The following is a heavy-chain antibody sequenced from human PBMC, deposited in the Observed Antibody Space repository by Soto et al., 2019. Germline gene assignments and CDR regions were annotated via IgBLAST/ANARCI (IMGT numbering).Heavy chain of an antibody. Sequence: GGSLRLSCAASGLTFSSFWMSWVRQAPGKGLEWVSAISGSGGSTYYADSVKGRFTISRDNSKNTLYLQMNSLRAEDTAVYYCAKESGSYSGGAFDIWGQGTMVTVSS. J-gene: IGHJ3*02. CDR1: GLTFSSFW. CDR3: AKESGSYSGGAFDI. CDR2: ISGSGGST. D-gene: IGHD1-26*01. V-gene: IGHV3-23*01.